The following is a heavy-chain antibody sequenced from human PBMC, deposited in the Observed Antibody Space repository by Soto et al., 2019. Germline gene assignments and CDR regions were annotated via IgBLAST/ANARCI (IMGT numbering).Heavy chain of an antibody. CDR1: EFTFSSYA. CDR2: ISGSGGST. Sequence: EVQLLESGGGLVQPGGSLRLSCAASEFTFSSYAMSWVRQAPGKGLEWVSAISGSGGSTYYADSVKGRFTISRDNSKNTLYLQMNSRRAEDTAVYYCAKALAARQAPGYWGQGTLVTVSS. V-gene: IGHV3-23*01. J-gene: IGHJ4*02. D-gene: IGHD6-6*01. CDR3: AKALAARQAPGY.